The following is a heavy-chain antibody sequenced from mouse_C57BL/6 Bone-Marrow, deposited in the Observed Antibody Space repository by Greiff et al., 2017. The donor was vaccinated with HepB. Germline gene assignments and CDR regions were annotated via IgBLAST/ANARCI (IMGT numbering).Heavy chain of an antibody. Sequence: LQESGAELARPGASVKMSCKASGYTFTSYTMHWVKQRPGQGLEWIGYINPSSGYTKYNQKFKDKATLTADKSSSTAYMQLSSLTSEDSAVYYCARRSTMVTTAWFAYWGQGTLVTVSA. CDR2: INPSSGYT. D-gene: IGHD2-2*01. J-gene: IGHJ3*01. CDR1: GYTFTSYT. V-gene: IGHV1-4*01. CDR3: ARRSTMVTTAWFAY.